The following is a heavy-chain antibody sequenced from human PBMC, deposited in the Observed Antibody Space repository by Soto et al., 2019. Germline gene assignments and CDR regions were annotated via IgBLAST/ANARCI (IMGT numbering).Heavy chain of an antibody. CDR2: INAGNGNT. Sequence: RASVKVSCKASGYTFTSYAMHWVRQAPGQRLEWMGWINAGNGNTKYSQKFQGRVTITRDTSASTAYMELSSLRSEDTAVYYCARPYVYYDFWSGYPYYYYYGMDVWGQGTTVTVSS. CDR1: GYTFTSYA. J-gene: IGHJ6*02. V-gene: IGHV1-3*01. CDR3: ARPYVYYDFWSGYPYYYYYGMDV. D-gene: IGHD3-3*01.